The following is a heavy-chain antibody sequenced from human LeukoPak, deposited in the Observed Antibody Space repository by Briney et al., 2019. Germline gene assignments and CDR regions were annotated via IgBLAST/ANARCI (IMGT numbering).Heavy chain of an antibody. D-gene: IGHD5-24*01. V-gene: IGHV4-39*01. J-gene: IGHJ4*02. CDR1: GGSISSSSYY. Sequence: SETLSLTCTVSGGSISSSSYYWGWIRQPPGKGLEWIGSIYYSGSTYYNPSLKSRVTISVDTSKNQFSLKLSSVTAADTAVYYCARVGDGCNSKSDDYWGQGTLVAVSS. CDR3: ARVGDGCNSKSDDY. CDR2: IYYSGST.